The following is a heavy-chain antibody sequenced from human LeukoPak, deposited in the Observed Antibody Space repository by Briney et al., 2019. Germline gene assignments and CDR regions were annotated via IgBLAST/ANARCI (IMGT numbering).Heavy chain of an antibody. V-gene: IGHV3-23*01. CDR1: GFTFSSYA. CDR2: ISGSGGGT. CDR3: AKVSSFYDSSGYYPADY. Sequence: GGSLRLSCAASGFTFSSYAMSWVRQAPGKGLEWVSVISGSGGGTFYADSVKGRFTISRDNSKNTLFLQMNSLRAEDTAVYYCAKVSSFYDSSGYYPADYWGQGTLAIVSS. D-gene: IGHD3-22*01. J-gene: IGHJ4*02.